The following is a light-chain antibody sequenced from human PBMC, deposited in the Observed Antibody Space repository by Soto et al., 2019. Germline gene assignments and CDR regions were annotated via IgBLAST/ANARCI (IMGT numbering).Light chain of an antibody. CDR1: NNDIGTFNF. CDR3: CSSAGSDSLV. J-gene: IGLJ2*01. V-gene: IGLV2-23*02. CDR2: EVS. Sequence: QSVLTQPASVSGSPGQSITISCTGTNNDIGTFNFVSWYQQHPGKAPTLIIYEVSNRPSGVSDRFSGSKSGNTASLTISGLQAEDEAEYHCCSSAGSDSLVFGGGTKVTVL.